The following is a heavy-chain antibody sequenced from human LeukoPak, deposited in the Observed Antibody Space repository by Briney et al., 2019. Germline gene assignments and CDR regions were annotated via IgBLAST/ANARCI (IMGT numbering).Heavy chain of an antibody. V-gene: IGHV1-2*02. CDR1: GYTFTGYY. CDR2: INPNSGGT. Sequence: ASVKVSCKASGYTFTGYYMHWVRQAPGQGLEWMGWINPNSGGTNYAQKFQGRVTMTRDTSISTAYMELSRLRSDDTAVYYCAGSPIMITFGGVDYDYWGQGTLVTVSS. CDR3: AGSPIMITFGGVDYDY. D-gene: IGHD3-16*01. J-gene: IGHJ4*02.